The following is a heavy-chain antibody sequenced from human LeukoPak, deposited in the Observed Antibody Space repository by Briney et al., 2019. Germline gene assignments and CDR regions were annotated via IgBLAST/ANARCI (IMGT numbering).Heavy chain of an antibody. V-gene: IGHV3-74*01. D-gene: IGHD4-23*01. CDR1: GFTFSSYW. CDR3: VRGNDYGGPHY. Sequence: GGSLRLSCAVSGFTFSSYWMHWVRQAPGKGLVWVSRIDRDGSRINYADSVKGRFTISRDNGKNTPFLQMNSLRAEDAAVYYCVRGNDYGGPHYWGQGTLVTVSS. CDR2: IDRDGSRI. J-gene: IGHJ4*02.